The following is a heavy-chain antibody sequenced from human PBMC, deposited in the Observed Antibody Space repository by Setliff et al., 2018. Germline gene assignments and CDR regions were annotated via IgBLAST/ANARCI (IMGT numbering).Heavy chain of an antibody. J-gene: IGHJ5*02. CDR3: MRLVRFCSRTVCQRTSGDEA. CDR1: GYTFRQSI. Sequence: ASVKVSCKASGYTFRQSIVSWVRRAPGQGLEWLGWIGVYSGNTYSAQRFQGRVSLTTDESTNTAYLELRGLRSDDTAVYYCMRLVRFCSRTVCQRTSGDEAWGQGTLVTVPQ. CDR2: IGVYSGNT. V-gene: IGHV1-18*01. D-gene: IGHD3-3*01.